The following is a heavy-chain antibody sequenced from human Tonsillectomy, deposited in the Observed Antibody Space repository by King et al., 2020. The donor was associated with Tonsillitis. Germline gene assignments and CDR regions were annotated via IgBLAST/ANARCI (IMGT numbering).Heavy chain of an antibody. V-gene: IGHV1-46*01. J-gene: IGHJ4*02. CDR1: GYTFTSYY. Sequence: EQLVQSGAEVKKPGASVKVSCKSSGYTFTSYYVHWVRQAPGQGLEWMGLINPSGGSTSYAQKSQGRVIMTRDTSTSTVYMELSSLRSEDTAVYYCARTYYYDRSGYYFGYWGQGTLVTVSS. D-gene: IGHD3-22*01. CDR2: INPSGGST. CDR3: ARTYYYDRSGYYFGY.